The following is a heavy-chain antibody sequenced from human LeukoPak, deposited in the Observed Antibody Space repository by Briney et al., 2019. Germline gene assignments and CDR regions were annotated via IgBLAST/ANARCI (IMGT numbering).Heavy chain of an antibody. Sequence: GGSLRLSCAASGFTFSSYGMHWVRQAPGKGLEWVAFIRYDGSSKYYADSVKGRFTISRDNSEKTLHLQMNSLRTEDTAVYYCAKDTPFGESPPYHYYGMDVWGQGTTVSVSS. CDR1: GFTFSSYG. D-gene: IGHD3-10*01. V-gene: IGHV3-30*02. J-gene: IGHJ6*02. CDR3: AKDTPFGESPPYHYYGMDV. CDR2: IRYDGSSK.